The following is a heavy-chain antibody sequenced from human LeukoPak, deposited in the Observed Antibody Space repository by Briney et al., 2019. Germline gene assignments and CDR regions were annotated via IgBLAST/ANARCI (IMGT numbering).Heavy chain of an antibody. J-gene: IGHJ3*02. CDR3: ARWGSGDSFDI. CDR1: GFTFSIYS. D-gene: IGHD3-10*01. CDR2: LSGSSNYI. V-gene: IGHV3-21*01. Sequence: PGGSLRLSCAASGFTFSIYSMNWVRQAPGKGLEWVSSLSGSSNYIFYADSVKGRFTISRDNAKNSLFLQMNSLRAEDTAVYFCARWGSGDSFDIWGQGTMVTGSS.